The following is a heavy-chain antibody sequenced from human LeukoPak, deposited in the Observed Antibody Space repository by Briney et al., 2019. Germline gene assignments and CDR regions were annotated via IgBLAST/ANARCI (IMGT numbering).Heavy chain of an antibody. CDR1: GFTFSSYA. CDR3: AKDVRRCNGACT. J-gene: IGHJ5*02. Sequence: GGSLRLSCAASGFTFSSYAMSWVRQAPGKGLEWVSAISGSGGSTYYADSVKGRFTISRDNSRNTVSLQMNSLRVDDTATYYCAKDVRRCNGACTWGQGTLVTVSS. D-gene: IGHD2-8*01. V-gene: IGHV3-23*01. CDR2: ISGSGGST.